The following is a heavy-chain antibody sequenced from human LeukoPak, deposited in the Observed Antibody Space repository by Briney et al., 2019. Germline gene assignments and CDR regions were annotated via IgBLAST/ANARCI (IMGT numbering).Heavy chain of an antibody. CDR1: GFPFSLCS. D-gene: IGHD2-21*02. J-gene: IGHJ4*02. CDR2: ISSSSSYK. CDR3: ARFRTWGDKAFDY. V-gene: IGHV3-21*01. Sequence: GGSLRLSCSASGFPFSLCSMNWVRQAPGKGLEWVSSISSSSSYKYYADSLQGRFTISRDNAKSSVYLQMNSLRAEDTAVYYCARFRTWGDKAFDYWGQGTLVTVSS.